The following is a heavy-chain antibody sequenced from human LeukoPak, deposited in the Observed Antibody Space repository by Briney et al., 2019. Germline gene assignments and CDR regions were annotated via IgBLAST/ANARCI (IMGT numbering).Heavy chain of an antibody. J-gene: IGHJ4*02. CDR1: GGSFSGYY. V-gene: IGHV4-34*01. CDR3: ARQRVGTYDILTGYYPAFDY. Sequence: SETLSLTCAVYGGSFSGYYWSWIRQPPGKGLEWIGEINHSGSTNYNPSLKSRVTISVDTSKNQFSLKLSSVTAADTAVYYCARQRVGTYDILTGYYPAFDYWGQGTLVTVSS. D-gene: IGHD3-9*01. CDR2: INHSGST.